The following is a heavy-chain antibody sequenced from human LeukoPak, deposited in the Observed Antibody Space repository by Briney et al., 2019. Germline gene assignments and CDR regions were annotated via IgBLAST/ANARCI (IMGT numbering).Heavy chain of an antibody. CDR1: GFTFSNAW. CDR3: TTAGNSGSYYFDY. D-gene: IGHD1-26*01. V-gene: IGHV3-15*01. J-gene: IGHJ4*02. CDR2: IKSKTDGGTT. Sequence: PGGSLRLSCAASGFTFSNAWMSWVRQAPGKGLEWVGRIKSKTDGGTTDYAAPVKGRFTISRDDSKNTLYLQMNRLKNEDTAVYYCTTAGNSGSYYFDYWGQGTLVTVSS.